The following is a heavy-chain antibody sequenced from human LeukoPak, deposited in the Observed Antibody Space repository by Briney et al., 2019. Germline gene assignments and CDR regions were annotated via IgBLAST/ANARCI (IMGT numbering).Heavy chain of an antibody. V-gene: IGHV4-59*01. CDR3: AGAYCSSTSCYTGGFDY. J-gene: IGHJ4*02. CDR1: GGSISSYY. Sequence: PSETLSLTCTVSGGSISSYYWSWIRQPPGKGLEWIGYIYYSGSTNYNPSLKSRVTISVDTSKNQFSLKPSSVTAADTAVYYCAGAYCSSTSCYTGGFDYWGQGTLVTVSS. D-gene: IGHD2-2*01. CDR2: IYYSGST.